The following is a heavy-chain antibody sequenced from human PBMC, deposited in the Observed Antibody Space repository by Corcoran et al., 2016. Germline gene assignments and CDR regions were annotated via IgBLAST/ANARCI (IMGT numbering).Heavy chain of an antibody. J-gene: IGHJ6*02. V-gene: IGHV1-69*01. CDR1: GGTFSSYA. D-gene: IGHD3-3*01. CDR2: IIPIFGTA. CDR3: ARADYDFWSGYLRDGMDV. Sequence: QVQLVQSGAEVKKPGSSVKVSCKASGGTFSSYAISWVRQAPGQGLEWMGGIIPIFGTANYAQKFQGRVTITADESTSTAYMELSSLRAEDTAVYYCARADYDFWSGYLRDGMDVWGQGTTVTVSS.